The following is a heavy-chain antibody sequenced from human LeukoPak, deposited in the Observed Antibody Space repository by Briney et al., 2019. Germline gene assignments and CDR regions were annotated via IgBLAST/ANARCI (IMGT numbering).Heavy chain of an antibody. CDR3: ARVTSWFDY. CDR2: ISSSSSTI. V-gene: IGHV3-48*02. J-gene: IGHJ4*01. D-gene: IGHD2-2*01. CDR1: GFTFSSYW. Sequence: PGGPLRLSCAASGFTFSSYWMHWVRQAPGKGLEWVSYISSSSSTIYYADSVKGRFTISRDNAKNSLYLQMNSLGDEDTAFYYCARVTSWFDYWGQGTLVTVSS.